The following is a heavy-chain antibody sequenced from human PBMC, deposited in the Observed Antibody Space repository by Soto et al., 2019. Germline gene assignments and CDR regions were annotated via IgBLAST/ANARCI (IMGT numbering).Heavy chain of an antibody. J-gene: IGHJ6*02. Sequence: PGGSLRLSCVASGFNFSSYGMHWVRQAPGKGLEWVAVIWYDGSNKYYADSVKGRFTISRDNSKNTLYLQMNSLRAEDTAVYYCARDSSSSSLTDYYYYGMDVWGQGTTVTVSS. CDR1: GFNFSSYG. D-gene: IGHD6-6*01. V-gene: IGHV3-33*01. CDR2: IWYDGSNK. CDR3: ARDSSSSSLTDYYYYGMDV.